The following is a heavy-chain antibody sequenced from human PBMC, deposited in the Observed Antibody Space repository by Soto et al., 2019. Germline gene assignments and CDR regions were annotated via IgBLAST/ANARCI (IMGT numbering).Heavy chain of an antibody. CDR3: ARDREQLAPRGYYYYGMDV. J-gene: IGHJ6*04. CDR2: IIPIFGTA. CDR1: GGTFSSYA. Sequence: SVKVSCKASGGTFSSYAISWVRQAPGQGLEWMGGIIPIFGTANYAQKVQGRVTITAEESTSTAYMELSSLRSEDTAVYYCARDREQLAPRGYYYYGMDVWGEGTTVTVSA. V-gene: IGHV1-69*13. D-gene: IGHD6-6*01.